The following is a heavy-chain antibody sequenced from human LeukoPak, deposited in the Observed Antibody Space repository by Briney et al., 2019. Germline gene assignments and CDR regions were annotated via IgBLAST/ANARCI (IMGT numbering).Heavy chain of an antibody. V-gene: IGHV3-30-3*01. CDR1: GFTFSIYT. D-gene: IGHD2-21*02. J-gene: IGHJ3*02. Sequence: AGGSLRLSCAASGFTFSIYTMNWVRQAPGKGLEWVAFISSDGSDKYYADSMKGRFTISRDNSKNTLYLQMTSLRGEDTAMYYCAREGTARDAFDIWGQGTMVTVSS. CDR2: ISSDGSDK. CDR3: AREGTARDAFDI.